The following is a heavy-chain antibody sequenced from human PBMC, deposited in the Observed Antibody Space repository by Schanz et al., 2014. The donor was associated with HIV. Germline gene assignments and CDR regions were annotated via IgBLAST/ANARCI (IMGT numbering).Heavy chain of an antibody. Sequence: QVQLVQSGAEVKKPGSSVKVSCXXSGDTFSSYAISWVRQAPGQGLEWMGGIIPIFPAANYAQKFQGRVTITADKSTXXXXXXLSRLRSEDTAVYFCARDFNIGDQSDFDHWGQGTLVTVSS. J-gene: IGHJ4*02. CDR1: GDTFSSYA. CDR2: IIPIFPAA. D-gene: IGHD2-21*02. CDR3: ARDFNIGDQSDFDH. V-gene: IGHV1-69*06.